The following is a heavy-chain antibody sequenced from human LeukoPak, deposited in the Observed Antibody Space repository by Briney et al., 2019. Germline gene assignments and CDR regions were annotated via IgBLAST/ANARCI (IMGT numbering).Heavy chain of an antibody. CDR1: GGAISSGDYY. CDR3: ARTYDFWSGYPRYFDY. CDR2: VYYSGSA. D-gene: IGHD3-3*01. J-gene: IGHJ4*02. Sequence: SETLSLTCTVSGGAISSGDYYWSWIRQPPGKGLGWIGYVYYSGSAYYNPSPKRRVTISVDTSKNQFSLKLSSVTAADTAVYYCARTYDFWSGYPRYFDYWGQGTLVTVSS. V-gene: IGHV4-30-4*08.